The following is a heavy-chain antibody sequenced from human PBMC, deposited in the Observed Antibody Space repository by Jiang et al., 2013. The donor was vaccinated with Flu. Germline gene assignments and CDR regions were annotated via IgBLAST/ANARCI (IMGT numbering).Heavy chain of an antibody. CDR3: AREPMGFLEWSQPYYYYGMDV. D-gene: IGHD3-3*01. CDR1: GGSISSSNW. V-gene: IGHV4-4*02. J-gene: IGHJ6*04. CDR2: IYHSGST. Sequence: SGSGLVKPSGTLSLTCAVSGGSISSSNWWSWVRQPPGKGLEWIGEIYHSGSTNYNPSLKSRVTISVDKSKNQFSLKLSSVTAADTAVYYCAREPMGFLEWSQPYYYYGMDVWGKGTTVTVSS.